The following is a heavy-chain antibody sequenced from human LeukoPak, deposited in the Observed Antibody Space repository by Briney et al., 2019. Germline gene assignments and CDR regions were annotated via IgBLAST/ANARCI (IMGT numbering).Heavy chain of an antibody. Sequence: SETLSLTCAVYGGSFSGYYWSWIRQPPGKGLEWIGEINHSGSTNYNPSLKSRVTISVDTSKNQFSLKLSFVTAADTAVYYCARATYYYGSAKWGQGTLVTVSS. CDR3: ARATYYYGSAK. J-gene: IGHJ4*02. CDR2: INHSGST. CDR1: GGSFSGYY. D-gene: IGHD3-10*01. V-gene: IGHV4-34*01.